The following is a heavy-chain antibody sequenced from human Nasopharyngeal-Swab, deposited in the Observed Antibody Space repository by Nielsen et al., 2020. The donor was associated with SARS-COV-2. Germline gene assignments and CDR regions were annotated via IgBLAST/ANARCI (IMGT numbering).Heavy chain of an antibody. D-gene: IGHD2-15*01. Sequence: GGSLRLSCAASGFTFSSYWMHWVRQAPGKGLVWVSRINSDGSSTSYADSVKGRFTISRDNAKNTLYLQMNSLRAEDTAVYYCARVVCSGGSCYQNRYYFDYWGQGTLVPSPQ. CDR1: GFTFSSYW. CDR2: INSDGSST. CDR3: ARVVCSGGSCYQNRYYFDY. V-gene: IGHV3-74*01. J-gene: IGHJ4*02.